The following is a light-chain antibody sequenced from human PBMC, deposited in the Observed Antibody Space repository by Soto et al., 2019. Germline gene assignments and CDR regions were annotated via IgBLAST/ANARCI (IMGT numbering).Light chain of an antibody. Sequence: QSALTQPASVSGSPGQSITISCTGTTSDVGGYNYVSWYQQHPGRVPKLMIYDVSNRPSGVSSRFSGSKSGNTASLTISGLQAEDEADYYCSSYTVSSTWVFGGGTKLTVL. CDR3: SSYTVSSTWV. CDR1: TSDVGGYNY. V-gene: IGLV2-14*03. CDR2: DVS. J-gene: IGLJ3*02.